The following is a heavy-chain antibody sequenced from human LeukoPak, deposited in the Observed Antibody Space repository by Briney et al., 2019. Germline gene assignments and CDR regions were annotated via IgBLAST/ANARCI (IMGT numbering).Heavy chain of an antibody. D-gene: IGHD1-26*01. CDR2: IIPILGIA. CDR3: ARLVGDADGVPDYYGMDV. Sequence: GASVKVSCKASGGTFSSYAISWVRQAPGQGLEWMGRIIPILGIANYAQKFQGRVTITADKSTGTAYMELSSLSSGDTAVYYCARLVGDADGVPDYYGMDVWGQGTTVTVSS. J-gene: IGHJ6*02. V-gene: IGHV1-69*04. CDR1: GGTFSSYA.